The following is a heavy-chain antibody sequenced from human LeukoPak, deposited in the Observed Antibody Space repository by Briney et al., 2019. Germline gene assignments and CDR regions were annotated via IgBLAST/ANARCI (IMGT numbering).Heavy chain of an antibody. J-gene: IGHJ5*02. CDR3: ASCSRYCSSTSCYTEWWFDP. CDR2: IYYSGST. D-gene: IGHD2-2*02. CDR1: GGSISSYY. V-gene: IGHV4-59*12. Sequence: SETLSLTCTVSGGSISSYYWSWIRQPPGKGLEWIGYIYYSGSTNYNPSLKSRVTISVDTSKNQFSLKLSSVTAADTAVYYCASCSRYCSSTSCYTEWWFDPWGQGTLVTVSS.